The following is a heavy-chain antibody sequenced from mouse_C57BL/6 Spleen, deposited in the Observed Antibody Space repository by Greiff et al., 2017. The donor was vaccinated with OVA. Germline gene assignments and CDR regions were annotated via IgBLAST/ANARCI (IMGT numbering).Heavy chain of an antibody. Sequence: QVQLQQPGAELVKPGASVKLSCKASGYTFTSYWMHWVKQRPGQGLEWIGMIHPNSGSTNYNEKFKSKATLTVDKSSSTAYMQLSSLTSEDSAVYYCASSSSDWYFDVWGTGTTVTVSS. V-gene: IGHV1-64*01. J-gene: IGHJ1*03. D-gene: IGHD1-1*01. CDR1: GYTFTSYW. CDR3: ASSSSDWYFDV. CDR2: IHPNSGST.